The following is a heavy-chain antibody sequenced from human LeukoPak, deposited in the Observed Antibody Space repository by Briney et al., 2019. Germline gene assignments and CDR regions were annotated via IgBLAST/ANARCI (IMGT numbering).Heavy chain of an antibody. CDR2: ISSSSSYI. D-gene: IGHD7-27*01. CDR1: GVTFSSYS. V-gene: IGHV3-21*01. CDR3: ARSAGGNTGVYYYYYMDV. Sequence: PGGSLRLSCAASGVTFSSYSMNSGREAPGRGLGCVSSISSSSSYIYYADSVKGRFTISRDNAKNSLYLQMNSLRAEDTAVYYCARSAGGNTGVYYYYYMDVWGKGTTVTVSS. J-gene: IGHJ6*03.